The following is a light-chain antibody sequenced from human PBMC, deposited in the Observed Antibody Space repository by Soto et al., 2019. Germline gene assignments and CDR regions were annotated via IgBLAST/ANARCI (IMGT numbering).Light chain of an antibody. Sequence: QSVLTQPASVSGSPGQSITISCTGTSSDVGGYDYVSWYQQHPGKAPKLMIFDVTSRPSGVSNRFSGSKSGNTASLTISRLQAEDEADYYCSSYTTISTLVFGGGTKVTVL. CDR3: SSYTTISTLV. CDR1: SSDVGGYDY. J-gene: IGLJ2*01. CDR2: DVT. V-gene: IGLV2-14*01.